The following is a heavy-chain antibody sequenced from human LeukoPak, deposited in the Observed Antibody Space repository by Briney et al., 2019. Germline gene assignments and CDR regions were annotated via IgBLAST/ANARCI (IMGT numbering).Heavy chain of an antibody. V-gene: IGHV1-69*13. CDR3: ARGYCSGGSCYSSYYYSYMDV. CDR2: IIPIFGTA. Sequence: SVKVSCKASGGTFSNSAISWVRQAPGQGLEWMGGIIPIFGTANYAQRFQGRVTITADESTTTAYMEVSSLRSEDTAVYYCARGYCSGGSCYSSYYYSYMDVWGKGTTVTVSS. D-gene: IGHD2-15*01. J-gene: IGHJ6*03. CDR1: GGTFSNSA.